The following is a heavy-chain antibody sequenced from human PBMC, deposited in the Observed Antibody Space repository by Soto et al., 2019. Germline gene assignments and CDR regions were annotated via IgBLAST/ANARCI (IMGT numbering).Heavy chain of an antibody. CDR2: YYYSGST. J-gene: IGHJ3*02. D-gene: IGHD5-18*01. Sequence: SETLSLTCTVSGGSISSSTYYWGWIRQPPGKGLEWTGSYYYSGSTYYNPSLKSRVTISVDTSKNQFSLKLSSVTAADTAVYYCARHQYSYDVFDIWGQGTMVTV. V-gene: IGHV4-39*01. CDR3: ARHQYSYDVFDI. CDR1: GGSISSSTYY.